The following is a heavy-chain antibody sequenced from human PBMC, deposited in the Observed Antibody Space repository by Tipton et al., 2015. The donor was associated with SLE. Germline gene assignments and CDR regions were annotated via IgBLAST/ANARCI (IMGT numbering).Heavy chain of an antibody. Sequence: QLVQSGPEVKKPGASVKVSCKVVGYTFTDYGISWVRQAPGQGLEWMGWVSAYNGNTNYAQKVHDRVTLTTDTSTSTAYMELRSLTSDDTAIYYCARDYSRNFEDLFDNWGQGTLVTVSS. V-gene: IGHV1-18*01. CDR2: VSAYNGNT. CDR3: ARDYSRNFEDLFDN. D-gene: IGHD6-13*01. J-gene: IGHJ4*02. CDR1: GYTFTDYG.